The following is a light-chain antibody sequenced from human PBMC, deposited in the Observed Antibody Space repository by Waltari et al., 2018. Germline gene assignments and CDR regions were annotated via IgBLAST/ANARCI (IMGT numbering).Light chain of an antibody. CDR3: AAWDDSLNGLS. J-gene: IGLJ1*01. CDR1: GPNIGINT. V-gene: IGLV1-44*01. CDR2: NDN. Sequence: QSVLTQPPSASGTPGQRVTITSSGSGPNIGINTVNWYQQLPGTAPTLLIYNDNQRPSGVPDRFSGSKSGSSASLAISGLQSDDEANYYCAAWDDSLNGLSFGTGTRVTVL.